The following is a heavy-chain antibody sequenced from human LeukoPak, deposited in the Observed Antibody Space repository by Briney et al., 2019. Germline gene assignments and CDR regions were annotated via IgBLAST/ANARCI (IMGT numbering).Heavy chain of an antibody. CDR1: GFALRSYT. Sequence: GGSLRLSYEGSGFALRSYTMNWVRQAPGRGLEWVAFIRYDGSNKYLADSVKGRFTISRDNSKNTLYLQMNSLRPDDTAVYYCAKDLGPVALNGEDYWGQGTLVTVSS. CDR2: IRYDGSNK. V-gene: IGHV3-30*02. J-gene: IGHJ4*02. CDR3: AKDLGPVALNGEDY. D-gene: IGHD3-10*01.